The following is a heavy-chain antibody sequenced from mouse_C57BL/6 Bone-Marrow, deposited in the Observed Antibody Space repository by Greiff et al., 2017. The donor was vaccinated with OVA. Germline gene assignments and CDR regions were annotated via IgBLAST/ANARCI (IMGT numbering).Heavy chain of an antibody. CDR3: ARHEDGYYASYFDY. CDR2: IYPGDGDT. J-gene: IGHJ2*01. CDR1: GYAFSSSW. V-gene: IGHV1-82*01. D-gene: IGHD2-3*01. Sequence: QVQLKQSGPELVKPGASVKISCKASGYAFSSSWMNWVKQRPGKGLEWIGRIYPGDGDTNYNGKFKGKATLTADKSSSPAYMQLSSLTSEDSSVYCCARHEDGYYASYFDYWGQGTTLTVSS.